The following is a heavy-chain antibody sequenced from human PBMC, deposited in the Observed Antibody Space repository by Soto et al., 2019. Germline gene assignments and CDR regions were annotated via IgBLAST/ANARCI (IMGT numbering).Heavy chain of an antibody. Sequence: QVQLVQSGADVKKPGASVKVFCKTSGYTFTSYGTSWVRQVPGQGLEWMGWISAYSGNINYAQKFQDRVTMTTDTSTSTAYMELRSLRSDDTAVYYCARDCSGATCSFNYWGQGTLGTVSS. J-gene: IGHJ4*02. CDR2: ISAYSGNI. V-gene: IGHV1-18*01. CDR1: GYTFTSYG. CDR3: ARDCSGATCSFNY. D-gene: IGHD2-15*01.